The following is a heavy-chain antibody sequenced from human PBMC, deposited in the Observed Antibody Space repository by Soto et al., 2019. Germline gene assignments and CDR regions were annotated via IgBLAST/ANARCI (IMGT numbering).Heavy chain of an antibody. CDR1: GFTFSSYG. CDR3: ASSSDILTEEYYFDY. V-gene: IGHV3-33*01. D-gene: IGHD3-9*01. CDR2: IWYDGSNK. J-gene: IGHJ4*02. Sequence: GGSLRLSCAASGFTFSSYGMHWVRQAPGKGLEWVAVIWYDGSNKYYADSVKGRFTISRDNSKNTLYLQINSLRAEDTAVYYCASSSDILTEEYYFDYWGQGTLVTVSS.